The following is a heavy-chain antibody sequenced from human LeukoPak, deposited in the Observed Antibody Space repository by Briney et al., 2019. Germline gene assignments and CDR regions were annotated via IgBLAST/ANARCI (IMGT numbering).Heavy chain of an antibody. V-gene: IGHV3-74*01. Sequence: GGSLRLSCAASGFTFSSHWMHWVRQAPGKGLVGVSRINSDGSSTSYADSVKGRFTISRDNAKNTLYLQMNSLRAEDTAVYYCARGSSGYSYGYFDFWGQGTLVTVSS. CDR1: GFTFSSHW. D-gene: IGHD5-18*01. CDR2: INSDGSST. CDR3: ARGSSGYSYGYFDF. J-gene: IGHJ4*02.